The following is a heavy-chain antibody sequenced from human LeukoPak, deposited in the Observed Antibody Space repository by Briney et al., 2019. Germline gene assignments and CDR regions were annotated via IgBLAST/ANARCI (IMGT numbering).Heavy chain of an antibody. CDR1: GFTFSSYG. CDR3: AKERRDWNYYYYYYMDV. CDR2: IRYDGSNK. Sequence: GGSLRLSCAASGFTFSSYGMHWVRQAPGKGLEWVAFIRYDGSNKYYADSVKGRFTISRGNSKNTLYLQMNSLRAEDTAVYYCAKERRDWNYYYYYYMDVWGKGTTVTTSS. J-gene: IGHJ6*03. V-gene: IGHV3-30*02. D-gene: IGHD1-1*01.